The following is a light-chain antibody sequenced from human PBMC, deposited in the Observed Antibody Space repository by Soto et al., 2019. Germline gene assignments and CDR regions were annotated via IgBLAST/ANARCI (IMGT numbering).Light chain of an antibody. Sequence: EIVMTQSPATLSVSPGERTTLSCRASQSVSSNLAWYQQKPGQAPRLLIYGASTRATGMPARFSGSGSGTEFTLTISSLQSEDVAVYYRQQYNKSPPYTFAQGPKV. V-gene: IGKV3-15*01. CDR1: QSVSSN. CDR2: GAS. J-gene: IGKJ2*01. CDR3: QQYNKSPPYT.